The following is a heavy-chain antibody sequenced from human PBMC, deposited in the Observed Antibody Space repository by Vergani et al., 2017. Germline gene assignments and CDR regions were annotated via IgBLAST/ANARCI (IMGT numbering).Heavy chain of an antibody. CDR2: IRGSGGST. Sequence: EVQLLESGGGLVQPGGSLRLSCAASGFTFSSYAMSWVRQAPGKGLEWVSAIRGSGGSTYSADSGKGRFTISRDNSKNTLYLKMNSLSAEDTAVYYCALAATPIDYWGKGTLVTVSS. D-gene: IGHD2-15*01. J-gene: IGHJ4*02. CDR3: ALAATPIDY. CDR1: GFTFSSYA. V-gene: IGHV3-23*01.